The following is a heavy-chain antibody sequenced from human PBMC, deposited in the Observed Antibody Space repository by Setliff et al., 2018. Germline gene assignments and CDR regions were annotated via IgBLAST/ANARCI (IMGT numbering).Heavy chain of an antibody. Sequence: SETLSLTCSVSGGSIRNTSYHWGWIRQPPGKGLEWIANIYYSGNTYYNPSLESRLSMSADISKNQLSLRLRSVIAAATAVYYCARIPSVRNIASRAFDIWGQGTMVTVSS. V-gene: IGHV4-39*07. CDR3: ARIPSVRNIASRAFDI. CDR1: GGSIRNTSYH. D-gene: IGHD2-15*01. CDR2: IYYSGNT. J-gene: IGHJ3*02.